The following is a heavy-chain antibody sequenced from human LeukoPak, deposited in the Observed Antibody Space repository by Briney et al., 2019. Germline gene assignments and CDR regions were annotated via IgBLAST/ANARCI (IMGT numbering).Heavy chain of an antibody. V-gene: IGHV3-9*01. D-gene: IGHD6-19*01. CDR1: GFTFDDYA. J-gene: IGHJ4*02. CDR2: ISWNSGSI. Sequence: GGSLRLSCAASGFTFDDYAMHWVRQAPGKGLEWVSGISWNSGSIGYADSVKGRFTISRDNAKNSLHLQMNSLRAEDTALYYCAKDKRRYSSGSHYYFDYWGQGTLVTVSS. CDR3: AKDKRRYSSGSHYYFDY.